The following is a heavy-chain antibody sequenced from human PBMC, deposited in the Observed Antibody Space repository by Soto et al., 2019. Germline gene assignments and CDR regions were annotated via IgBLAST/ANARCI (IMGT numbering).Heavy chain of an antibody. D-gene: IGHD5-18*01. CDR1: EVSICRYA. CDR2: ISGSGGST. J-gene: IGHJ4*02. CDR3: AKADSYGYFKYYLAY. V-gene: IGHV3-23*01. Sequence: RDSCGVGEVSICRYALCRVRKDPGKGLEWVSAISGSGGSTYYADSVKGRFTISRDNSKNTLYLQMNSLRAEDTAVYYCAKADSYGYFKYYLAYRGQGTLVTVSA.